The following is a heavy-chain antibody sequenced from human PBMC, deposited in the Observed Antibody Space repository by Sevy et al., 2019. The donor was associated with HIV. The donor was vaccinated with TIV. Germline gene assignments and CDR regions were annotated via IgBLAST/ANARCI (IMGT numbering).Heavy chain of an antibody. CDR3: ARRWNCSGGSCYSRYYGMDV. Sequence: SVKVSCKASGGTFSSYAISWVRQAPGQGLEWMGGIIPIFGTANYAQKFQGRVTITADESTSTAYMELSSLRSEDTAEYYCARRWNCSGGSCYSRYYGMDVWGQGTTVTVSS. D-gene: IGHD2-15*01. CDR1: GGTFSSYA. CDR2: IIPIFGTA. J-gene: IGHJ6*02. V-gene: IGHV1-69*13.